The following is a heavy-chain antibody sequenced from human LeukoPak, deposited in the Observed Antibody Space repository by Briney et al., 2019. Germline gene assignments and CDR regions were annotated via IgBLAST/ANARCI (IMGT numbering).Heavy chain of an antibody. CDR3: ARHDSSRWSHSPYYFDY. CDR2: IYYSGST. Sequence: PSETLSLTCTVSGGSISSSSYYWGWIRQPPGKGLEWIGSIYYSGSTYYNPSLKSRVTISVHTPKNQFSLKLSSVTAADTAVYYCARHDSSRWSHSPYYFDYWGQGTLVSVSS. J-gene: IGHJ4*02. V-gene: IGHV4-39*01. CDR1: GGSISSSSYY. D-gene: IGHD6-13*01.